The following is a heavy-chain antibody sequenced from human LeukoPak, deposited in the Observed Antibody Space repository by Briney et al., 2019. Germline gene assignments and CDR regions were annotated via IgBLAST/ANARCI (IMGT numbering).Heavy chain of an antibody. CDR3: ARDSSGWYHWFDP. V-gene: IGHV4-39*07. CDR2: IYYSGST. J-gene: IGHJ5*02. CDR1: GGSISSSNYY. Sequence: NPSETLSLTCIVSGGSISSSNYYWGWIRQPPGKGLEWIGSIYYSGSTYYNPSLKSRVTISVDTSKNQFSLKLSSVTAANTAVYYCARDSSGWYHWFDPWGQGTLVTVSS. D-gene: IGHD6-19*01.